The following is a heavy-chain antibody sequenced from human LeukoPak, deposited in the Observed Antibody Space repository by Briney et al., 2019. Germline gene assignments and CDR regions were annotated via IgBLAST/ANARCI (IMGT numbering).Heavy chain of an antibody. CDR1: GGSISSYY. V-gene: IGHV4-59*01. CDR3: ARGALISYSYGPFDY. Sequence: PSETLSLTCTVSGGSISSYYWSWIRQPAGKGLEWIGYIYYTGSTNYNPSLKSRVTISVDTSKNQFSLKLSSVTAADTAVYYCARGALISYSYGPFDYWGQGTLVTVSS. D-gene: IGHD5-18*01. CDR2: IYYTGST. J-gene: IGHJ4*02.